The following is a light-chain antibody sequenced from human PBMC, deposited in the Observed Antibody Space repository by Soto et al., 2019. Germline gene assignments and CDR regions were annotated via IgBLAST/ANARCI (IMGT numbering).Light chain of an antibody. Sequence: RVMTQSPGTLSVSPGERATLSCRASETVRSNLAWYQQKPGQAPRLLIYAASPRATGIPARFIGNGSGTEFTLTISSLQSEDFAVYYCQQYNNWWTFGQGTKVDIK. CDR2: AAS. V-gene: IGKV3D-15*01. J-gene: IGKJ1*01. CDR1: ETVRSN. CDR3: QQYNNWWT.